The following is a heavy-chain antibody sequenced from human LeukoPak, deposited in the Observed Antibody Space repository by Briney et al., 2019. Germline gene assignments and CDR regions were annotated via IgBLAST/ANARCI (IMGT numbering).Heavy chain of an antibody. D-gene: IGHD3-3*01. CDR1: GYSISSGYY. Sequence: PSETLSLTCTVSGYSISSGYYWGWIRQPPGKGLEWIGNIYHSGSTYSNPSLKSRVIISVDTSKNQFSLKLSSVTAADTAVYWCARGAFGVLLSAFDIWGQGTMVTVSS. J-gene: IGHJ3*02. CDR3: ARGAFGVLLSAFDI. V-gene: IGHV4-38-2*02. CDR2: IYHSGST.